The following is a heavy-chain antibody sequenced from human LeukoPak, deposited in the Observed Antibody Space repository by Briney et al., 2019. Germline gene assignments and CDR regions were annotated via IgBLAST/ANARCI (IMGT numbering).Heavy chain of an antibody. V-gene: IGHV3-7*04. Sequence: GGSLRLSCAVSGFTFSNYWMSWVRQAPGKGLEWVANIKQDGSEKYYVDSVKGRFTISRDNAKNSLYLQMNSLRAEDRAVYYCARDRCSSTSCFIDYWGQGTMVTVSS. CDR2: IKQDGSEK. CDR3: ARDRCSSTSCFIDY. J-gene: IGHJ4*02. CDR1: GFTFSNYW. D-gene: IGHD2-2*01.